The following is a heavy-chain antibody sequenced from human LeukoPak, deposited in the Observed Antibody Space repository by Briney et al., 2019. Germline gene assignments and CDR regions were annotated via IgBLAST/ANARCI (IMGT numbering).Heavy chain of an antibody. CDR2: IRSSSSYI. Sequence: GGSLRLSCAASGFTFSSYSMNWVRQAPGKGLEWISSIRSSSSYIYYADSVKGRFTISRDNAKNSLYLQMNSLRAEDTAVYYCARKPSPYRLTTSYYYYYYMDVWGKGTTVTVSS. J-gene: IGHJ6*03. D-gene: IGHD1-1*01. CDR3: ARKPSPYRLTTSYYYYYYMDV. CDR1: GFTFSSYS. V-gene: IGHV3-21*01.